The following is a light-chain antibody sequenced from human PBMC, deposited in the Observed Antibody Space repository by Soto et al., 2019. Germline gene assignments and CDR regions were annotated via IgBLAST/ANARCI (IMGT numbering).Light chain of an antibody. Sequence: DIQMTQSPSSLSASVGDRVTITCRASQSISSSLNWYQQKPGKAPELLIYAASSLQSGVPSRFSGSGSGTDFTLTINSLQPEDFATYYCQQSYSALVAFGQGTKVDIK. CDR1: QSISSS. CDR2: AAS. CDR3: QQSYSALVA. J-gene: IGKJ1*01. V-gene: IGKV1-39*01.